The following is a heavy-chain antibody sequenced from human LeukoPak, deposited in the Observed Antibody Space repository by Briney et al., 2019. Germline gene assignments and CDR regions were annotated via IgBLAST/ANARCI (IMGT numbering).Heavy chain of an antibody. CDR3: ASLNTIFGVVRDY. CDR1: GFTVSSNY. V-gene: IGHV3-53*01. J-gene: IGHJ4*02. D-gene: IGHD3-3*01. CDR2: IYSGGST. Sequence: PGGSLRLSCAASGFTVSSNYMSWVRQAPGKGLEWVSVIYSGGSTYYADSVKGRFTISRDNSKNTLYLQMNSLRAEDTAVYYCASLNTIFGVVRDYWGQGTLVTVSS.